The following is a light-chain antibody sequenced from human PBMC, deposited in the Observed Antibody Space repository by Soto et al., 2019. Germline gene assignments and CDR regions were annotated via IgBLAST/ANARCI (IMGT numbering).Light chain of an antibody. J-gene: IGKJ4*01. CDR1: QSVSGY. CDR2: DAS. V-gene: IGKV3-11*01. Sequence: EIVLTQSPATLSLSPGERATLSCRASQSVSGYLAWYQQKPGQAPRLLIYDASNRATGIPARFSGSGSGTXFTLTXSSLEPEDXXVYYCQQRSNWPGLTFGGGTKVEIK. CDR3: QQRSNWPGLT.